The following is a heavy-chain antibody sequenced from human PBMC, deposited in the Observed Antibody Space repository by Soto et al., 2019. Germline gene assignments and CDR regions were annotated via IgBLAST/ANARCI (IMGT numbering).Heavy chain of an antibody. CDR2: IYYSGST. V-gene: IGHV4-39*01. Sequence: QLQLQESGPGLVKPSETLSLTCTVSGGSISSSSYYWGWIRQPPGKGLEWIGSIYYSGSTYYNPSLKSRVTISVDTSKNQFSLKLSSVTAADTAVYYCARLGYSSGWRGYNWFDPWGQGTLVTVSS. CDR1: GGSISSSSYY. J-gene: IGHJ5*02. CDR3: ARLGYSSGWRGYNWFDP. D-gene: IGHD6-19*01.